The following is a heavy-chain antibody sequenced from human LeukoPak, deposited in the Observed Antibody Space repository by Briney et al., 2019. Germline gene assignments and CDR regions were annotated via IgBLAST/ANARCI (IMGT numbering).Heavy chain of an antibody. Sequence: ASVKVSCKASGYTFTSYGISWVRQAPGQGLEWMGSISPYNGNTNYAERLQGRVIMTTDTSTRTAYMELRSLRSEDTAVYYCATDQRGAGLGFRYGSGSYNGMDVWGQGTTVTVSS. J-gene: IGHJ6*02. CDR2: ISPYNGNT. D-gene: IGHD3-10*01. CDR1: GYTFTSYG. V-gene: IGHV1-18*04. CDR3: ATDQRGAGLGFRYGSGSYNGMDV.